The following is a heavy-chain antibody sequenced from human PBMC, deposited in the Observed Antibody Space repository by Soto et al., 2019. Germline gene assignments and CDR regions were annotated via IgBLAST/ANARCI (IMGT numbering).Heavy chain of an antibody. CDR2: IYFRGTT. CDR1: GASISSYY. D-gene: IGHD2-21*02. V-gene: IGHV4-59*01. Sequence: SETLSLTCTVSGASISSYYWSWIRQPPGKGLEWIGYIYFRGTTNYNPSLKSRVTMSADTSKNQFSLKLNSVTAADTAVYYCARDLWGYCGTDCYPLDVWGQGTTVTVS. J-gene: IGHJ6*02. CDR3: ARDLWGYCGTDCYPLDV.